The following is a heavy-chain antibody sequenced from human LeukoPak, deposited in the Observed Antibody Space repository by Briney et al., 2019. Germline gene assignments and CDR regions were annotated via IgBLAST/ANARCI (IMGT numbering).Heavy chain of an antibody. CDR2: IYYSGST. CDR3: ARVGHIVVVTAIPGSYGAFDI. CDR1: GGSISSYY. J-gene: IGHJ3*02. Sequence: PSETLSLTCTVSGGSISSYYWSWIRQPPGKGLEWIGYIYYSGSTNYNPSLKSRVTISVDTSKNQFSLKLSSVTAADTAVYYCARVGHIVVVTAIPGSYGAFDIWGQGTMVTVSS. D-gene: IGHD2-21*02. V-gene: IGHV4-59*01.